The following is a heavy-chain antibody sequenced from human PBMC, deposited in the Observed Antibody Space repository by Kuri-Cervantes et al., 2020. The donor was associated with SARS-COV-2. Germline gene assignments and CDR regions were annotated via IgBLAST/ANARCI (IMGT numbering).Heavy chain of an antibody. CDR1: GFTFSSYA. CDR3: AKDRVYCSGGSCPLYY. CDR2: ISGSGGST. V-gene: IGHV3-23*01. Sequence: GESLKISCAASGFTFSSYAMSWVRQAPGKGLEWVSAISGSGGSTYYADSVKGRSTISRDNSKNTLYLQMNSLRAEDTAVYYCAKDRVYCSGGSCPLYYWGQGTLVTVSS. J-gene: IGHJ4*02. D-gene: IGHD2-15*01.